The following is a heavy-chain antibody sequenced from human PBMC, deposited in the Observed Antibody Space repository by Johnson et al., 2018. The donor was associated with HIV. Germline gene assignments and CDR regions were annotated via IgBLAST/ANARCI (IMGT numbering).Heavy chain of an antibody. CDR2: ISYDGSNK. V-gene: IGHV3-30*04. J-gene: IGHJ3*01. CDR3: ARDGKYSSIGPDAFDV. Sequence: QMPLVESGGGVVRPGRSRRLSCAACQFTSSRFAMHWVRQAPGKGLEWVAVISYDGSNKYYADSVKGRFTISRDNSKNTLYLQMNSLRAEDTAVYFCARDGKYSSIGPDAFDVWGQGTMVTVSS. D-gene: IGHD6-13*01. CDR1: QFTSSRFA.